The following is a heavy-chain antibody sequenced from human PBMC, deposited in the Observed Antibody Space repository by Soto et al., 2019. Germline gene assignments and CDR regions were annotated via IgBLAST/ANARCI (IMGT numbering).Heavy chain of an antibody. V-gene: IGHV4-59*11. D-gene: IGHD7-27*01. CDR1: GGSISNHY. Sequence: QVQLQESGPGLVKPSETLSLTCTVSGGSISNHYWSWIRQPPGKGLEWIGYIYYNGNTNYNPSLKSRVTMSVDTSKNQFSLKLSSVTAADTAGYYCARSNWYSEYWGQGTLVTVSS. CDR2: IYYNGNT. CDR3: ARSNWYSEY. J-gene: IGHJ4*02.